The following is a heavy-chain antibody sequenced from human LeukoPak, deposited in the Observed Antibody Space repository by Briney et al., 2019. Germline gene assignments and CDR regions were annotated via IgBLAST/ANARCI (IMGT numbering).Heavy chain of an antibody. D-gene: IGHD3-22*01. Sequence: ASVKVSCKASGYTFTSYYMHWVRQAPGQGLEWMGIINPSGGSTSYAQKFQGRVTMTRDTSTSTAYMELRSLRSDDTAVYYCARGLLPGAFDYWGQGTLVTVSS. CDR2: INPSGGST. CDR1: GYTFTSYY. CDR3: ARGLLPGAFDY. V-gene: IGHV1-46*01. J-gene: IGHJ4*02.